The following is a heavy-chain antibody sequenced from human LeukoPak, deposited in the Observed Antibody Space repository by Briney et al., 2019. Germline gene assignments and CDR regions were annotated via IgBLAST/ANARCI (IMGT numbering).Heavy chain of an antibody. Sequence: GGSLRLSCAASGSTVSSYFMSWVRQAPGKGLEWVSVIYDGGSTDYADSVKGRFTISRDNSKDTLYLQMNSLRAEDTALYYCAREALGYCSGGGCYSPYFQHWGQGTLVTVSS. CDR2: IYDGGST. CDR3: AREALGYCSGGGCYSPYFQH. V-gene: IGHV3-53*01. J-gene: IGHJ1*01. CDR1: GSTVSSYF. D-gene: IGHD2-15*01.